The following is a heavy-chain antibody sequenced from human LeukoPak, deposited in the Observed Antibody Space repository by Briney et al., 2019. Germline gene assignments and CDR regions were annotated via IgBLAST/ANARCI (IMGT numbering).Heavy chain of an antibody. CDR2: ISSSGSTI. D-gene: IGHD3-10*01. CDR1: GFTFSSYE. Sequence: PGGSLRLSCAASGFTFSSYEMNWVRQAPGKGLKWVSYISSSGSTIYYADSVKGRFTISRDNAKNSLYLQMNSLRAEDTAVYYCAREDTMVRGGHYYYYYYMDVWGKGTTVTVSS. CDR3: AREDTMVRGGHYYYYYYMDV. V-gene: IGHV3-48*03. J-gene: IGHJ6*03.